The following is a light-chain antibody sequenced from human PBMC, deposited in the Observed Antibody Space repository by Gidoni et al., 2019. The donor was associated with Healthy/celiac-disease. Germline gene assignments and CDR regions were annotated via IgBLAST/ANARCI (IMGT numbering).Light chain of an antibody. Sequence: DIQITRPPSSLSASVGDRVTITCRASQSISSYLNWYQQKPGKAPKLLIYAASSLQSGVPSRFSGSGSGTDFTLTISSLQPEDFATYYCQQSYSTHRTFGQGTKVEIK. CDR1: QSISSY. CDR3: QQSYSTHRT. J-gene: IGKJ1*01. V-gene: IGKV1-39*01. CDR2: AAS.